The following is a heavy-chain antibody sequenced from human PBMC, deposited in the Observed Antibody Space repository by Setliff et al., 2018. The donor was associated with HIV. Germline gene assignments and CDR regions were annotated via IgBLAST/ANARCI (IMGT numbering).Heavy chain of an antibody. CDR1: GGSFSGYY. V-gene: IGHV4-34*01. Sequence: SETLSLTCAVYGGSFSGYYWSWIRQPPGKGLEWIGEINHSGNTNYNPSLKSRVTISVDTAKTQFPLKLSSVTAADTAVYYCSRHYNVNYYVRKDFDYWGQGTLVTVSS. D-gene: IGHD1-26*01. CDR2: INHSGNT. J-gene: IGHJ4*02. CDR3: SRHYNVNYYVRKDFDY.